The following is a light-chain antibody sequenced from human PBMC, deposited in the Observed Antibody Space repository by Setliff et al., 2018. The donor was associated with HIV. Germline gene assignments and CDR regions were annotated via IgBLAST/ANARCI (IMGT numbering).Light chain of an antibody. CDR2: EVS. J-gene: IGLJ1*01. CDR1: NSDIGGYDY. V-gene: IGLV2-14*01. CDR3: SSYTSSGTLSG. Sequence: QSVLTQPASVSGSPGQSITISCTGTNSDIGGYDYVYWYQQQPGKAPKLMIYEVSGRPSGVSYRFSGSKSGTSASLTISGLQTEDEADYFCSSYTSSGTLSGFVTGTKVTV.